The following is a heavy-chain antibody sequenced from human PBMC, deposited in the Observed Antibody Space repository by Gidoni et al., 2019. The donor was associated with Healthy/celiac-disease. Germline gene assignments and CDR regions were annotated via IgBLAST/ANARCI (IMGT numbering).Heavy chain of an antibody. J-gene: IGHJ4*02. V-gene: IGHV3-49*04. CDR1: GFTFGDYA. Sequence: EVQLVESGGGLVQPGRSLRLSCTASGFTFGDYAMSWVRQAPGKGLEWVGFIRSKAYGGTTEYAASVKGRFTISRDDSKSIAYLQMNSLKTEDTAVYYCTSSYGSGSDWKDYWGQGTLVTVSS. CDR3: TSSYGSGSDWKDY. D-gene: IGHD3-10*01. CDR2: IRSKAYGGTT.